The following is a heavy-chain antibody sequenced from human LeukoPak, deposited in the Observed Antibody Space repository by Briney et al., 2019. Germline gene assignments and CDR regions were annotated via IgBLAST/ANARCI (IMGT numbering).Heavy chain of an antibody. CDR1: GYTFTDHY. V-gene: IGHV1-2*02. Sequence: GASVKVSCKALGYTFTDHYFHWLRQAPGQGLEWTGWIHPGRGDTNYAQKFQGRVSLTRDTSISTAYMELSGLTSDDTAVYFCARDHNWGPDYWGQGTLVSVSS. CDR2: IHPGRGDT. CDR3: ARDHNWGPDY. J-gene: IGHJ4*02. D-gene: IGHD7-27*01.